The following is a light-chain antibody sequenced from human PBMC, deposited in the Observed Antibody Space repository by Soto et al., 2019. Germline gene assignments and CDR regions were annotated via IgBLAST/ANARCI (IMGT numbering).Light chain of an antibody. Sequence: EIVLTQSPGTLSLSSGERDTISCRASQSVRSNYLAWYQQKPGQAPRLLIYGASSRATGIPDRFGGSGSGTDLTLTISRLEPEDFAVYYCQQYASSPLTFGGGTKVEIK. CDR1: QSVRSNY. CDR3: QQYASSPLT. V-gene: IGKV3-20*01. CDR2: GAS. J-gene: IGKJ4*01.